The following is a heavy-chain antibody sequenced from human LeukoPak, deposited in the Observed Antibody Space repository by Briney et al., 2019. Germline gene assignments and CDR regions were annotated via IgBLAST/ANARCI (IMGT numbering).Heavy chain of an antibody. CDR2: LSYDGSTK. Sequence: PGRALRLSFAASGFTFSSYGMHWVRRAPGQGLGGVAVLSYDGSTKYYAVSVKGRFTISRDNSKDTLYLQMNSLRGDDTAVYYCARGAHFWTAYYAGGWFDPWGQGTLVTVSS. V-gene: IGHV3-30*03. CDR1: GFTFSSYG. CDR3: ARGAHFWTAYYAGGWFDP. J-gene: IGHJ5*02. D-gene: IGHD3/OR15-3a*01.